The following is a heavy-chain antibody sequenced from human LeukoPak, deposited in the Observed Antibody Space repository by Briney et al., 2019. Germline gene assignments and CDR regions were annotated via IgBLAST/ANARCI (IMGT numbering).Heavy chain of an antibody. CDR3: ARVIEQLVPGLVDF. CDR2: IYYSGST. J-gene: IGHJ4*02. Sequence: PSETLSLTCTVSGGSISSGGYYWSWIRQHPGKGLEWIGYIYYSGSTYYNPSLKSRVTISVDTSKNQFSLKLSSVTAADTAVYYCARVIEQLVPGLVDFWGQGTLVTVSS. V-gene: IGHV4-31*03. D-gene: IGHD6-6*01. CDR1: GGSISSGGYY.